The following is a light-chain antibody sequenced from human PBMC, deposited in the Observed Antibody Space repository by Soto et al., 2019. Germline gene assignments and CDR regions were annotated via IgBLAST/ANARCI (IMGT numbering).Light chain of an antibody. CDR3: KLYNSYWT. V-gene: IGKV1-5*01. J-gene: IGKJ1*01. CDR2: DAS. Sequence: EIQMTQSPSTLSASVGDRVTITCRASQRISSWLAWYQQKPGKAPKILIYDASSLESGVPSRFSGSGSGTECTLNIISLKPDDFANYYCKLYNSYWTFGIGNKVEIK. CDR1: QRISSW.